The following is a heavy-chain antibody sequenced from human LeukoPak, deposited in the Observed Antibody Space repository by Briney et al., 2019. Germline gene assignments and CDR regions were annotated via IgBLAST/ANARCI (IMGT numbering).Heavy chain of an antibody. CDR3: AGQTIAARHRGYYFDY. D-gene: IGHD6-6*01. Sequence: SETLSLTCTVSGDSINNYYWSWIPQPPGKGLEWIGYLYYNGSPNYNPSLKSRVTISVDRSKKQFSLKLTSVTAADTAVYYCAGQTIAARHRGYYFDYWGQGTLVTVSS. V-gene: IGHV4-59*03. CDR2: LYYNGSP. J-gene: IGHJ4*02. CDR1: GDSINNYY.